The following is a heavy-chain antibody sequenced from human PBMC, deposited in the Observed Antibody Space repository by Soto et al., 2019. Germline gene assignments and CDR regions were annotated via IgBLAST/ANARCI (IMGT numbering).Heavy chain of an antibody. D-gene: IGHD3-22*01. V-gene: IGHV1-18*01. CDR2: ISAYNGNT. CDR3: ARSYDSSGYYYSNFDY. CDR1: GYTFTSYG. Sequence: ASVKVSCKASGYTFTSYGISWVRQAPGQGLEWKGWISAYNGNTNYAQKLQGRVTMTTDTSTSTAYMELRSLRSDDTAVYYCARSYDSSGYYYSNFDYWGQGTLVTVSS. J-gene: IGHJ4*02.